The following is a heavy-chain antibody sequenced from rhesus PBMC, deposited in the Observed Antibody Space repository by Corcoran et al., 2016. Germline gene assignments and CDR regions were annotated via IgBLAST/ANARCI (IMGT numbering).Heavy chain of an antibody. J-gene: IGHJ6*01. D-gene: IGHD3-28*01. CDR1: GGSLKNNH. Sequence: QVQLQESGPGLVKPSETLSLTCAVSGGSLKNNHWTWIRQPPGKGLEWIGYSSATDGRPAHTPSIRSRITISTDTSKNQFSLKLNSVTAADTAVYYCARYYNGGRYGLDSWGQGVVVTVSS. CDR2: SSATDGRP. V-gene: IGHV4-173*01. CDR3: ARYYNGGRYGLDS.